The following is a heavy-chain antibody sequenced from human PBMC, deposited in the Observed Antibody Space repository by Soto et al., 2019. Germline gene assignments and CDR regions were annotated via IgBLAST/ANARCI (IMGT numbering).Heavy chain of an antibody. J-gene: IGHJ4*02. CDR2: ISGSGGIT. CDR1: GFTFSRHA. Sequence: PGGSLRLSCVASGFTFSRHAMSWVRQAPGKGLEWVSGISGSGGITYYADSVKGRFTISRDNSKNTLYLQMNSLKADDTAVYYCASRSVSGGDFDSWGQGTLVTVSS. CDR3: ASRSVSGGDFDS. V-gene: IGHV3-23*01. D-gene: IGHD1-26*01.